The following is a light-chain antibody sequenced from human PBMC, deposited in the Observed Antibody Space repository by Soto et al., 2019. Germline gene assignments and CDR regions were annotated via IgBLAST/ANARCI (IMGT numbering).Light chain of an antibody. CDR2: GAS. Sequence: EIVLTQSPGTLSLSPGERGTLSCRASQSLSSNYLAWYQQKPGQAPRLLIYGASNRATGIPDRFSGSGSGADFSLTISRVEPEDFAVYYCQQYGTSRLTFGPGTKVDIK. CDR3: QQYGTSRLT. V-gene: IGKV3-20*01. J-gene: IGKJ3*01. CDR1: QSLSSNY.